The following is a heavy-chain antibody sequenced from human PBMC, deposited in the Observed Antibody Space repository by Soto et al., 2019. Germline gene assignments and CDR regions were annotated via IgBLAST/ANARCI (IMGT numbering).Heavy chain of an antibody. D-gene: IGHD3-10*01. V-gene: IGHV2-5*02. Sequence: QITLKESGPTLVKPTQTLTLTCTFSGFSLSTSGVGVGWIRQPPGKALEWLALIYWDDDKRYSPSLKSRLTITKDTSKNQVVLTMTNMDPVDTATYYWAHCLTMVRGVIEVFDYWGQGTLVTVSS. CDR3: AHCLTMVRGVIEVFDY. CDR1: GFSLSTSGVG. J-gene: IGHJ4*02. CDR2: IYWDDDK.